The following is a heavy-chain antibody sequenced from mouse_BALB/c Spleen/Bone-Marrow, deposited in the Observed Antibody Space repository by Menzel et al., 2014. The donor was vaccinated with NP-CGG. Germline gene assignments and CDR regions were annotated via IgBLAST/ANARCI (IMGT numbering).Heavy chain of an antibody. J-gene: IGHJ4*01. V-gene: IGHV1S56*01. D-gene: IGHD1-1*01. CDR3: ARFYYGSSYAMDY. CDR1: GYTFTSYY. Sequence: QVQLQQPGPELVKPGASVMISCKASGYTFTSYYIHWVKQRPGQGLEWIGWIYPGNVNTKYNEKFKGKATLTADKSSSTAYMQLSSLTSEDSAVYFCARFYYGSSYAMDYWGQGTSVTVSS. CDR2: IYPGNVNT.